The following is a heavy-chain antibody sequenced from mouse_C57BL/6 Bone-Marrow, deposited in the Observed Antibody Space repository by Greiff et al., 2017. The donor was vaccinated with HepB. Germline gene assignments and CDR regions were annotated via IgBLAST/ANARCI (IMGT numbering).Heavy chain of an antibody. J-gene: IGHJ3*01. CDR2: IYPRSGNT. Sequence: QVHVKQSGAELARPGASVKLSCKASGYTFTSYGISWVKQSTGQGLEWIGEIYPRSGNTYYNEKFKGKATLTADKSSSTAYMELRSLTSEDSAVYFCARGFAYWGQGTLVTVSA. CDR3: ARGFAY. CDR1: GYTFTSYG. V-gene: IGHV1-81*01.